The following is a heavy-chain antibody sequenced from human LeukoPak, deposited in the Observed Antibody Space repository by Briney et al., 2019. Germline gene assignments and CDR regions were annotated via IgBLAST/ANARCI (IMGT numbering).Heavy chain of an antibody. J-gene: IGHJ6*02. CDR1: GFTFSSYA. CDR3: AKDEYSSSWHLYYYYYGMDV. D-gene: IGHD6-13*01. V-gene: IGHV3-30*04. CDR2: ISYDGSNK. Sequence: PGRSLRLSCAASGFTFSSYAMHWVRQAPGKGLEWVAVISYDGSNKYYADSVKGRFTISRDNSKNTLYLQMNSLRAEDTAVYYCAKDEYSSSWHLYYYYYGMDVWGQGTTVTVSS.